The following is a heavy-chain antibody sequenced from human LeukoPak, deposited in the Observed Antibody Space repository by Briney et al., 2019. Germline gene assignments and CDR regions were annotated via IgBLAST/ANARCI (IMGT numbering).Heavy chain of an antibody. J-gene: IGHJ4*02. CDR2: INHRGST. V-gene: IGHV4-34*01. D-gene: IGHD3-9*01. Sequence: SETLSLTCAVYGGSFRGYYWSWIRQPPGKGLEWIGEINHRGSTKYNPSLKSRVTISVGTSKNQFFLNLRSATAADTAVYYCARGDTLTGYSYWGQGTLVTVSS. CDR3: ARGDTLTGYSY. CDR1: GGSFRGYY.